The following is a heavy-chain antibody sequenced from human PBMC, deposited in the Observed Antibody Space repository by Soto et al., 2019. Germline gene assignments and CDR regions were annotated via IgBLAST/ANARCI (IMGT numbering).Heavy chain of an antibody. V-gene: IGHV3-21*01. J-gene: IGHJ3*02. D-gene: IGHD1-26*01. Sequence: VGSLRLSCAASGFTFSSYSMNWVRQAPGKGLEWVSSISSSSSYIYYADSVKGRFTISRDNAKNSLYLQMNSLRAEDTAVYYCARGRSGSYLRSDAFDIWGQGTMVTVSS. CDR2: ISSSSSYI. CDR1: GFTFSSYS. CDR3: ARGRSGSYLRSDAFDI.